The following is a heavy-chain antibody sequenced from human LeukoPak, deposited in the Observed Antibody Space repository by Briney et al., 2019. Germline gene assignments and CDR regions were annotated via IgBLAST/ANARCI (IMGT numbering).Heavy chain of an antibody. Sequence: GASVKVSCKVSGYTLTELSMHWVRQAPGQGLEWMGRINPNSGDTNYAQKFQGRVTMTRDTSISTAYMELSRLRSDDTCVYYCARAVDYGGTLDYWGQGTLVTVS. CDR2: INPNSGDT. D-gene: IGHD4-23*01. CDR1: GYTLTELS. V-gene: IGHV1-2*05. CDR3: ARAVDYGGTLDY. J-gene: IGHJ4*02.